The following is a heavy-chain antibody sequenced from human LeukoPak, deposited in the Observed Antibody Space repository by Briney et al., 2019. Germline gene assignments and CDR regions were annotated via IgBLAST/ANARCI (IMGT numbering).Heavy chain of an antibody. V-gene: IGHV1-69*13. CDR1: GGTFSSYA. Sequence: ASVKVSCKASGGTFSSYAISWVRQAPGQGLEWMGGIIPIFGTANYAQKFQGRVTITADESTSTAYMELSSLRSEDTAVYYCASHAGITMVRGVIITKGAFDIWGQGTMVTVSS. CDR3: ASHAGITMVRGVIITKGAFDI. D-gene: IGHD3-10*01. J-gene: IGHJ3*02. CDR2: IIPIFGTA.